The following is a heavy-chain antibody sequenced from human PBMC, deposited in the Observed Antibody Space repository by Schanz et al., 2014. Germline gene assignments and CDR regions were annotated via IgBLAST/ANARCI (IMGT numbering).Heavy chain of an antibody. CDR2: INSVGSNT. CDR3: ARKMKLGVYGGKGHDSLDI. V-gene: IGHV3-74*01. J-gene: IGHJ3*02. D-gene: IGHD4-17*01. CDR1: GFTFSSHW. Sequence: EVQLVQSGGGLVQPGGSLRLSCAASGFTFSSHWMHWVRQDPGKGLVWVARINSVGSNTDYADSVTGRFTISRDNAKNTLYLQMNTLRAEDTAVYYCARKMKLGVYGGKGHDSLDIWGHGTMVNVSS.